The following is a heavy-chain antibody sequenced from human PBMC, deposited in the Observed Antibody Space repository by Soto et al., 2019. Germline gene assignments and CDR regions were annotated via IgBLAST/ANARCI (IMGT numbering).Heavy chain of an antibody. CDR3: ARGGDRIAARPWYFDY. CDR2: IYSGGST. Sequence: EVQLVESGGGLVQPGGSLRLSCAASGFTVSSNYMSWVRQAPGKGLEWVSVIYSGGSTYYADSVKGRFTISRHNSKNTLYLQMNSLRAEDTAVYYCARGGDRIAARPWYFDYWGQGTLVTDSS. V-gene: IGHV3-53*04. CDR1: GFTVSSNY. J-gene: IGHJ4*02. D-gene: IGHD6-6*01.